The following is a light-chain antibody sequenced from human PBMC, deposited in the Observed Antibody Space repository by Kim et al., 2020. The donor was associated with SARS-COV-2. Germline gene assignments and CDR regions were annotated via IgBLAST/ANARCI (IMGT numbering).Light chain of an antibody. CDR3: GTWDSSLSVEV. Sequence: HSVLTQPPSVSAAPGQRVTISCSGNSSNIAHHYICCYHQLSGTAPTLLIYDNDKRPSGVPDRFSSSKSGTSATLAITGLRTGDEADYYCGTWDSSLSVEVFGGGTKLTVL. J-gene: IGLJ2*01. V-gene: IGLV1-51*01. CDR1: SSNIAHHY. CDR2: DND.